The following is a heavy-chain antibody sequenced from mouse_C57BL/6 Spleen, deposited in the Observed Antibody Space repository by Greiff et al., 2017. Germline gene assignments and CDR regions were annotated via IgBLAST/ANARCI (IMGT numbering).Heavy chain of an antibody. V-gene: IGHV2-2*01. Sequence: VQLQQSGPGLVQPSQSLSITCTVSGFSLTSYGVHWVRQSPGKGLEWLGVIWRGGSTDYNAAFISRLSISKDNSKSQVFFKMNSLQADDTAIYYCARNLDYSNYYAMDYWGQGTSVTVSS. CDR2: IWRGGST. D-gene: IGHD2-5*01. CDR1: GFSLTSYG. CDR3: ARNLDYSNYYAMDY. J-gene: IGHJ4*01.